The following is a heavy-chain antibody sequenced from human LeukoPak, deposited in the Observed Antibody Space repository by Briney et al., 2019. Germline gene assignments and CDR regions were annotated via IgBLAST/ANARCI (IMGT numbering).Heavy chain of an antibody. CDR3: ARWASMIVVVITPRGAFDI. V-gene: IGHV3-7*01. CDR2: IKQDGSEK. CDR1: GFTFSSYW. D-gene: IGHD3-22*01. Sequence: GGSLRLSCAASGFTFSSYWMSWVRQAPGKGLEWVANIKQDGSEKYYVDSVKGRFTISRDNAKNSLYLQMNSLRAEDTAVYYCARWASMIVVVITPRGAFDIWGQGTMVTVSS. J-gene: IGHJ3*02.